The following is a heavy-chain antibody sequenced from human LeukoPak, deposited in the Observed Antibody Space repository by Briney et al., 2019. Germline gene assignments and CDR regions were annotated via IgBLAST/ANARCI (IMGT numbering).Heavy chain of an antibody. Sequence: SSVKVSCKASGSTFNSHVISWVRQAPGQGLEWMGGIIPVVGTANYAQKFQGRVTITTDESTTTAYMEMSSLRSEDTAVYYCARGDYYGSESYWHTKWFDPWGQGTLVTVSS. CDR1: GSTFNSHV. CDR2: IIPVVGTA. J-gene: IGHJ5*02. CDR3: ARGDYYGSESYWHTKWFDP. V-gene: IGHV1-69*05. D-gene: IGHD3-10*01.